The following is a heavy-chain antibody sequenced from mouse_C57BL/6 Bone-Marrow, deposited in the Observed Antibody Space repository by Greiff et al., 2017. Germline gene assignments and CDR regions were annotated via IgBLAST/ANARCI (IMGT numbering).Heavy chain of an antibody. J-gene: IGHJ1*03. D-gene: IGHD2-2*01. CDR2: IDPSDSYT. V-gene: IGHV1-69*01. Sequence: QVQLQQSGAELVMPGASVKLSCKASGYTFTSYWMHWVKQRPGQGLEWIGEIDPSDSYTNYNQKFKGKSTLTVAKSSSTAYMQLSSLTSEDSAVYYCAREGVTTSYWYFDVWGTGTTVTVSS. CDR1: GYTFTSYW. CDR3: AREGVTTSYWYFDV.